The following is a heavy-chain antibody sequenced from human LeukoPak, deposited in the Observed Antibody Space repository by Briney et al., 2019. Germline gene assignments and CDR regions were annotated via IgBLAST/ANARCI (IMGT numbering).Heavy chain of an antibody. J-gene: IGHJ6*03. D-gene: IGHD5-12*01. Sequence: GGSLRLSCEGSGFTFSSYAIHWVRQAPGKGLEWVAITSYDGSKKYYADSVEGRFTISRDSSKNTLYLQMNSLRVEDTAVYYCARGGSGSYYYYYYYMGVWGKGTTVTVSS. CDR2: TSYDGSKK. CDR1: GFTFSSYA. V-gene: IGHV3-30-3*01. CDR3: ARGGSGSYYYYYYYMGV.